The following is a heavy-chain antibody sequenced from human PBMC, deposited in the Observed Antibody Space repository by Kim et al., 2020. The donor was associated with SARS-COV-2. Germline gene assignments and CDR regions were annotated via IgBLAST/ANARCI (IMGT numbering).Heavy chain of an antibody. CDR3: ARAVVDYGELGYYYYGMDV. V-gene: IGHV3-7*01. D-gene: IGHD2-15*01. J-gene: IGHJ6*02. CDR1: GFTFSSYW. Sequence: GGSLRLSCAASGFTFSSYWMSWVRQAPGKGLEWVANIKQDGSEKYYVDSVKGRFTISRDNAKNSLYLQMNSLRAEDTAVYYCARAVVDYGELGYYYYGMDVWGQGTTVTVSS. CDR2: IKQDGSEK.